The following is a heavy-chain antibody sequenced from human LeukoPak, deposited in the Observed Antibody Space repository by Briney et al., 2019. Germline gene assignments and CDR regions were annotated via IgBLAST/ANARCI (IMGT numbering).Heavy chain of an antibody. J-gene: IGHJ4*02. CDR1: GFTFSSYA. CDR2: ISYDGSNK. CDR3: ARGELWRYLDWATASIDY. D-gene: IGHD3-9*01. V-gene: IGHV3-30*04. Sequence: PGGSLRLSCAASGFTFSSYAMHWVRQAPGKGLEWVAVISYDGSNKYYADSVKGRFTISRDNSKNTLYLQMNSLRDEDTAVYYCARGELWRYLDWATASIDYWGQGTLVTVSS.